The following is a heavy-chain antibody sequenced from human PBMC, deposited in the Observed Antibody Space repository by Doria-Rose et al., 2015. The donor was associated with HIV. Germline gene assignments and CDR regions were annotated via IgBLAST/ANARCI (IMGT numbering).Heavy chain of an antibody. J-gene: IGHJ4*02. V-gene: IGHV1-8*02. CDR2: MNPYTGNT. CDR1: GYTFTNFD. CDR3: ARVYSRTYVSPADY. D-gene: IGHD3-16*01. Sequence: QVQLVQSGAEVKKPGASVKVSCKASGYTFTNFDINWLRQATGQGPEWMGWMNPYTGNTGSAEKFQGRLTMTRNTSISTAYMGLRSLRSDDTAVYYCARVYSRTYVSPADYWGQGTPVTVSS.